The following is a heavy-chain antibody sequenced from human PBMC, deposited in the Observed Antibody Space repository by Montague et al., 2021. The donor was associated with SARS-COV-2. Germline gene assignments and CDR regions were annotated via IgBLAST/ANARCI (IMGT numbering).Heavy chain of an antibody. CDR1: GGSISNSSYY. D-gene: IGHD6-13*01. CDR2: FFYPGST. J-gene: IGHJ4*02. V-gene: IGHV4-39*01. Sequence: ETLSLTCTVSGGSISNSSYYWGWIRQPPGKGLEWVGSFFYPGSTYYKSSLISRVTLSVDTSKNQVSLRLTSVTAADTAVYFCARQLSLTSGTGFDYWGQGTVVTVSS. CDR3: ARQLSLTSGTGFDY.